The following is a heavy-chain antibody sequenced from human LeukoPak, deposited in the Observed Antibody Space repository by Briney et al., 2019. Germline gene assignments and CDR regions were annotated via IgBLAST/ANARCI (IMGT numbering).Heavy chain of an antibody. CDR3: ARVVRGVVTSNWFDP. V-gene: IGHV4-59*01. Sequence: SEALSLTCTASGDSLNTYYWTWIRQTPGKELEWIGFVASSGTSNYNPSLKSRVSISIDTSKNQFSLALTSVTPADTAVYYCARVVRGVVTSNWFDPWGQGTLVSVSS. J-gene: IGHJ5*02. CDR2: VASSGTS. CDR1: GDSLNTYY. D-gene: IGHD2-21*02.